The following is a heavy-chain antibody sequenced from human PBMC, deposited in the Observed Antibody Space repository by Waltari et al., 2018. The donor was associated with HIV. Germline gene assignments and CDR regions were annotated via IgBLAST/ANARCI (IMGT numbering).Heavy chain of an antibody. Sequence: EVQLVESGGGLVQPGGSLRLSCAASGFTFSSYWMHWVRQAPGKGLVWVSRINSDGSSTNCADSVKGRFTISRENAKNTVYLQMNSLRAEDTALYYCASLYNYVWGSPPPFDYWGQGTLVTVSS. CDR3: ASLYNYVWGSPPPFDY. CDR1: GFTFSSYW. J-gene: IGHJ4*02. V-gene: IGHV3-74*01. CDR2: INSDGSST. D-gene: IGHD3-16*01.